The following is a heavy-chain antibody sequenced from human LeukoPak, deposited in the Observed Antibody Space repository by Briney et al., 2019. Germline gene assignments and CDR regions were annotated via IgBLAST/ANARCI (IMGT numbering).Heavy chain of an antibody. CDR2: INPNSGGT. V-gene: IGHV1-2*02. J-gene: IGHJ6*03. Sequence: EASVKVSCKASGCTFTGYYMHWVRQAPGQGLEWMGWINPNSGGTNYAQKFQGRVTMTRDTSISTAYMELSRLRSDDTAVYYCARGRRYSYGSAYYYYYYMDVWGKGTTVTVSS. D-gene: IGHD5-18*01. CDR3: ARGRRYSYGSAYYYYYYMDV. CDR1: GCTFTGYY.